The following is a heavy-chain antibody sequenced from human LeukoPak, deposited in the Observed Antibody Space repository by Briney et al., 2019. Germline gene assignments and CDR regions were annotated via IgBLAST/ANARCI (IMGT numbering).Heavy chain of an antibody. D-gene: IGHD4-17*01. Sequence: PGGSLRLSCAASGFTVSSNYMSWVRQAPGKGLGWVSVIYSGGSTYYADSVKGRFTISRDNSKDTLYLQMNSLRAEDTAVYYCVETVTTGYYYGMDVWGQGTTVIVSS. CDR1: GFTVSSNY. V-gene: IGHV3-66*01. CDR2: IYSGGST. J-gene: IGHJ6*02. CDR3: VETVTTGYYYGMDV.